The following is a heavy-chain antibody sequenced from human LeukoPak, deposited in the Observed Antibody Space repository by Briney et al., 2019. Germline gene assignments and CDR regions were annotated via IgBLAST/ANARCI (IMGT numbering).Heavy chain of an antibody. J-gene: IGHJ4*02. CDR2: ISSGGNT. D-gene: IGHD3-22*01. Sequence: GGSLRLSCAASGFIVSSNYMSWVRQAPGKGLEWVSVISSGGNTYYSGSVKGRFTISRDISKNTLYLQMNGLRAEDTAVYYCAREVRGYYFDYWGQGTLVTVSS. CDR1: GFIVSSNY. CDR3: AREVRGYYFDY. V-gene: IGHV3-53*01.